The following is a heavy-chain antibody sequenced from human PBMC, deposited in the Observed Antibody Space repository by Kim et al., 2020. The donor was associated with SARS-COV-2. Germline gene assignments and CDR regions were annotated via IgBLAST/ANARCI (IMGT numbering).Heavy chain of an antibody. J-gene: IGHJ2*01. D-gene: IGHD5-12*01. CDR1: GGSFSGYY. V-gene: IGHV4-34*01. CDR2: INHSGST. Sequence: SETLSLTCAVYGGSFSGYYWSWIRQPPGKGLEWIGEINHSGSTTYNPSLKSRVTISVDTSKNQFSLTLSSVTAADTAMYYCARSRRVGYPGYFDCWGRGT. CDR3: ARSRRVGYPGYFDC.